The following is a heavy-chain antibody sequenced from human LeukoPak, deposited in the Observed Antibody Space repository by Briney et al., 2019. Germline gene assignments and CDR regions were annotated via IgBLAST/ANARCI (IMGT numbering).Heavy chain of an antibody. J-gene: IGHJ4*02. CDR2: IYYSGSA. D-gene: IGHD6-19*01. Sequence: SDTLSLTCAVYGFSISSSNWWGWIPLPPAKGLVWIGYIYYSGSAYYNPSLKSRVSMSVDTSKNQFSLKLDSVTAMDTAVYYCARTFSSGQYSFDYWGQGTLVTVSS. V-gene: IGHV4-28*01. CDR1: GFSISSSNW. CDR3: ARTFSSGQYSFDY.